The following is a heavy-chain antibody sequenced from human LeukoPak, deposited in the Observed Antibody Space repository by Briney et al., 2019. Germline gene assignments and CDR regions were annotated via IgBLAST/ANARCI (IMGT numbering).Heavy chain of an antibody. CDR1: GGTFSSYA. V-gene: IGHV1-69*13. Sequence: ASVKVSCKASGGTFSSYAISWVRQAPGQWLEWMGRTIPIFGTANYAQKFQGRVTITADESTSTAYMELSSLRSEDTAVYYCARDWDEGYSYGSGFDYWGQGTLVTVSS. J-gene: IGHJ4*02. CDR2: TIPIFGTA. CDR3: ARDWDEGYSYGSGFDY. D-gene: IGHD5-18*01.